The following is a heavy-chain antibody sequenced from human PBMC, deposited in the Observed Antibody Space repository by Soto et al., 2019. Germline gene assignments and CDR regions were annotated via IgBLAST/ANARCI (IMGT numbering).Heavy chain of an antibody. D-gene: IGHD2-2*02. CDR2: IIPILGIA. CDR1: GGTFSSYT. Sequence: QVQLVQSGAEVKKPGSSVKVSCKASGGTFSSYTISWVRQAPGQGLEWMGRIIPILGIANYAQKFQGRVTITADKSTSTAYMELSSLRSEDTAVYYCARDRAEYCSSTSCYTLSPGWFHPWGQGTLVTVSS. V-gene: IGHV1-69*08. CDR3: ARDRAEYCSSTSCYTLSPGWFHP. J-gene: IGHJ5*02.